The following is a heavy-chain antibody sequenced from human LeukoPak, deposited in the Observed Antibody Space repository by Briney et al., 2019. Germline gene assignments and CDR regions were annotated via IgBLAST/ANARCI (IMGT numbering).Heavy chain of an antibody. Sequence: PGRSLRLSCAASGFTFDDSAMHWVRQGPGKGLEWVSGISWNSDNIGYADSVKGRFTISRDNAKNSLYLQMNSLRAEDTAVYYCARDTTFSDYPDWFDYWGQGTLVTVSS. CDR1: GFTFDDSA. CDR3: ARDTTFSDYPDWFDY. CDR2: ISWNSDNI. V-gene: IGHV3-9*01. D-gene: IGHD4-17*01. J-gene: IGHJ4*02.